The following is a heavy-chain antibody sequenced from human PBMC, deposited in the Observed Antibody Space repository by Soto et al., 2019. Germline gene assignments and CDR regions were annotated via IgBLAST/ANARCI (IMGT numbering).Heavy chain of an antibody. D-gene: IGHD1-1*01. CDR2: LYPGDSDT. J-gene: IGHJ6*02. CDR3: ARLELALRDGMDV. Sequence: GESLKTSCKGSGYSFTSYWIGWVRQMPGKGLEWMGILYPGDSDTRYSPSFQGQVTIFADQSLSTTYLQWSSLKASDTAMYYCARLELALRDGMDVWGQGTTVTVSS. V-gene: IGHV5-51*01. CDR1: GYSFTSYW.